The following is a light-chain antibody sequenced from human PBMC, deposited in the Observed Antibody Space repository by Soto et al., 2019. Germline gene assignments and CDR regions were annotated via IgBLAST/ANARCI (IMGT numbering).Light chain of an antibody. V-gene: IGLV2-14*01. Sequence: QSVLTQPASVSGSPGQSITVSCTGTSSDIGCYNYVSWYQQHPGKAPKLMVYEVTNRPPGVSDRFSGCKSGNTASLTISALQADDEGYYYCSSYTSRSTLYVFGAGTKITVL. CDR2: EVT. CDR3: SSYTSRSTLYV. J-gene: IGLJ1*01. CDR1: SSDIGCYNY.